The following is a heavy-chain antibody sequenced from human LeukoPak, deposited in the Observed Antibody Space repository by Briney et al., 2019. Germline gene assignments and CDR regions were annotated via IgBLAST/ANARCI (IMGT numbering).Heavy chain of an antibody. V-gene: IGHV4-34*01. CDR2: INHRGIT. D-gene: IGHD7-27*01. CDR1: GGSFSPYY. CDR3: AREPPTGDGFSYYMDV. J-gene: IGHJ6*03. Sequence: PSETLSLTCAVYGGSFSPYYWTWVRQAPGRGLEWIGEINHRGITNYIPSLKSRTIISVDTSKNQFSLKLSSVTAADTAVYYCAREPPTGDGFSYYMDVWSRGTTVTVSS.